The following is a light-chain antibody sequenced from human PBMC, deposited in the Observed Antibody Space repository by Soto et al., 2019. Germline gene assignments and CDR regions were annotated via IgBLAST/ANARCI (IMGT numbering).Light chain of an antibody. V-gene: IGLV1-47*01. CDR3: ATWDDSLTSPRV. CDR2: RDN. J-gene: IGLJ3*02. CDR1: SSNIGRNS. Sequence: QSVLTQAPSASGTPGQRVTISCSGSSSNIGRNSVYWYQQLPGTAPKLLIYRDNHRPSGVPDRFSGSKSGTSASLAISGLRSEDEAAYYCATWDDSLTSPRVFGGGTKLTVL.